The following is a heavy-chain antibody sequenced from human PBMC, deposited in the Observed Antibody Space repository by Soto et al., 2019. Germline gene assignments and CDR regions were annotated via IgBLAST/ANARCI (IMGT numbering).Heavy chain of an antibody. J-gene: IGHJ2*01. CDR2: ITWYSATI. Sequence: SLRLSCRASGFAFAHYVMDWVRQAPGRGLEWVASITWYSATIHYADSVKGRVTISRDNPMNSLYLQKNSLRAHDTALYYCVNVNGYGGNGGFDPWDR. D-gene: IGHD2-15*01. CDR1: GFAFAHYV. V-gene: IGHV3-9*01. CDR3: VNVNGYGGNGGFDP.